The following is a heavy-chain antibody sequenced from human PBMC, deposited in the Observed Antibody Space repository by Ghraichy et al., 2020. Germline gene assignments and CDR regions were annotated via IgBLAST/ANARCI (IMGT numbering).Heavy chain of an antibody. D-gene: IGHD2-2*01. J-gene: IGHJ5*02. CDR3: ARGLRPARRSYQLQTHNWFDP. Sequence: SETLSLTCAVYGGSFSGYYWSWIRQPPGKGLEWIGEINHSGSTNYNPSLKSRVTISVDTSKNQFSLKLSSVTAADTAVYYCARGLRPARRSYQLQTHNWFDPWGQGTLVTVSS. CDR1: GGSFSGYY. V-gene: IGHV4-34*01. CDR2: INHSGST.